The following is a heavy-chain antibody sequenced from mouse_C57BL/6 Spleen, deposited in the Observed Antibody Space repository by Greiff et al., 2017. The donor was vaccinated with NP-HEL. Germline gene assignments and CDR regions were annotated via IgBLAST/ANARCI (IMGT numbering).Heavy chain of an antibody. Sequence: EVQLQQSGTVLARPGASVKMSCKTSGYTFTSYWMHWVKQRPGQGLEWIGAIYPGNSDTSYNQKFKGKAKLTAVTSASTAYMELSSLTNEDSAVYYCTRYYDYRYWYFDVWGTGTTVTVSS. CDR3: TRYYDYRYWYFDV. D-gene: IGHD2-4*01. J-gene: IGHJ1*03. CDR2: IYPGNSDT. CDR1: GYTFTSYW. V-gene: IGHV1-5*01.